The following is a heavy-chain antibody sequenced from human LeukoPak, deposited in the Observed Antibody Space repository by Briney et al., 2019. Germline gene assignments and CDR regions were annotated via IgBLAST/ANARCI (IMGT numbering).Heavy chain of an antibody. D-gene: IGHD3-10*01. CDR1: GFTFSSYG. CDR3: AKGPRTVRFGDRHKGIFDY. J-gene: IGHJ4*02. CDR2: ISGSGGRT. V-gene: IGHV3-23*01. Sequence: GGTLRLSCAASGFTFSSYGMSWVRQAPGKGLEWVSDISGSGGRTYCVDSVKGRFTISRDNGKNMLYLQMNSLRAEDTAVYYCAKGPRTVRFGDRHKGIFDYWGQGTLVTVSS.